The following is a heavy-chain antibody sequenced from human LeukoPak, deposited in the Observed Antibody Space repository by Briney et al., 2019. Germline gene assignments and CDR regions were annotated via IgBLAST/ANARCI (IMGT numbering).Heavy chain of an antibody. Sequence: SETLSLTCTVSGGSISDYYWSWIRQPAGKGLEWIGHLYASGNTKYNPSLKSRVTMSVDTSKVQFSLNLRSVTAADTAVYFCARANYVWGSYVDWGQGTLVTVSS. D-gene: IGHD3-16*01. J-gene: IGHJ4*02. CDR3: ARANYVWGSYVD. CDR1: GGSISDYY. V-gene: IGHV4-4*07. CDR2: LYASGNT.